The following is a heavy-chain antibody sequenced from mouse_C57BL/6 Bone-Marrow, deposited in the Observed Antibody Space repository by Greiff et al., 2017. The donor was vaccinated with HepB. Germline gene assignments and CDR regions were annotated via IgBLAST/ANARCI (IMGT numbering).Heavy chain of an antibody. Sequence: VQLQQPGAELVKPGASVKLSCKASGYTFTSYWMHWVKQRPGQGLEWIGMIHPNSGSTNYNEKFKSKATLTVDKSSSTAYMQLSSLTSEDSAVYYCARSDYYGSRECYYFDYWGQGTTLTVSS. V-gene: IGHV1-64*01. D-gene: IGHD1-1*01. CDR3: ARSDYYGSRECYYFDY. CDR1: GYTFTSYW. J-gene: IGHJ2*01. CDR2: IHPNSGST.